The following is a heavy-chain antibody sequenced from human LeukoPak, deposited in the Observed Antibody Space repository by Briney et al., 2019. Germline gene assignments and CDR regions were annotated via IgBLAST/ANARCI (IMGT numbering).Heavy chain of an antibody. D-gene: IGHD6-19*01. V-gene: IGHV4-59*08. Sequence: SETLSLTCTVSGGSISSYYWSWIRQPPGKGLEWIGYIYYSGSTNYNPSLKSRVTISVDTSKNQFSLKLSSVTAADTAVYYCARRRQWPYYSDYWGQGTLVTVSS. CDR1: GGSISSYY. CDR3: ARRRQWPYYSDY. J-gene: IGHJ4*02. CDR2: IYYSGST.